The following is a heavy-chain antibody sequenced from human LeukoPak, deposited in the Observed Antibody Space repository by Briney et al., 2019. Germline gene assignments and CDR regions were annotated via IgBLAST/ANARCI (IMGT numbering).Heavy chain of an antibody. CDR1: GGSISSSYS. CDR2: IYYSGTT. J-gene: IGHJ4*02. Sequence: SETLSLTCTVSGGSISSSYSWGWIRQPPGKGLEWIGNIYYSGTTYYNPSLKSRVTISVDTSKNQFSLKLSSVTAADTAIYYCATTTIRLGYWGQGTLVTVSS. V-gene: IGHV4-39*07. D-gene: IGHD1-26*01. CDR3: ATTTIRLGY.